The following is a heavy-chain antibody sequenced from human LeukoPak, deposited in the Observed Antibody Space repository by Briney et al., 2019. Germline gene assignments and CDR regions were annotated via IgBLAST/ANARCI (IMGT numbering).Heavy chain of an antibody. CDR1: GFTFSSYG. V-gene: IGHV3-30*03. D-gene: IGHD5-24*01. CDR2: ISYDGSNK. J-gene: IGHJ4*02. Sequence: PGRSLRLSCAASGFTFSSYGMHWVRQAPGKGLEWVAVISYDGSNKYYADSVKGRFTISRDNSKNTLYLQMNSLRVEDPAVYYCARLRWTQMYFFDSWGQGSLVTVSS. CDR3: ARLRWTQMYFFDS.